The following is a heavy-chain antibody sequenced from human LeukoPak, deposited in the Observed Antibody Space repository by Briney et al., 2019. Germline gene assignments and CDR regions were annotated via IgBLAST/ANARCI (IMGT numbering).Heavy chain of an antibody. CDR2: IDWDDDK. CDR1: GFSLSTSGMC. CDR3: ARIRATKYYFDY. D-gene: IGHD5-12*01. V-gene: IGHV2-70*11. J-gene: IGHJ4*02. Sequence: SGPTLVNPTQTLTLTCTLSGFSLSTSGMCVSWIRQPPGKALEWLARIDWDDDKYYSTSLKTRLTISKDTSKNQVVLTMTNMDPVDTATYYCARIRATKYYFDYWGQGTLVTVSS.